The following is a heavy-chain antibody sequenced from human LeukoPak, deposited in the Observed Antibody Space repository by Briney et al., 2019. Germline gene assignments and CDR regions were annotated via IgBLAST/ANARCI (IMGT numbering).Heavy chain of an antibody. CDR1: GFTFSSYW. J-gene: IGHJ4*02. CDR3: AREDLAVVAAIDY. D-gene: IGHD2-15*01. Sequence: PGGSLRLSCEVSGFTFSSYWMHWVRQDPGKGLVWLSRIHNDGSSTSNAASVKGRFTISRDNARNTLYLQMNSLRAEDTGVYYCAREDLAVVAAIDYWGQGTLVTVSS. CDR2: IHNDGSST. V-gene: IGHV3-74*01.